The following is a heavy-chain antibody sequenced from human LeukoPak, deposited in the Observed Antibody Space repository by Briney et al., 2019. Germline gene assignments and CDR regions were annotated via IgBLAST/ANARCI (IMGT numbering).Heavy chain of an antibody. D-gene: IGHD3-10*01. CDR1: GFTFSSNG. CDR2: ISSSGIRT. CDR3: AKAYTSGSYFIDDAFDI. V-gene: IGHV3-23*01. Sequence: GGSLRLSCAASGFTFSSNGMSWVRQAPGKGLGWVSTISSSGIRTYYADSVKGRLSISRDNSKNTLYLQMNSLRAEDTAVYYCAKAYTSGSYFIDDAFDIWGQGTMVTASS. J-gene: IGHJ3*02.